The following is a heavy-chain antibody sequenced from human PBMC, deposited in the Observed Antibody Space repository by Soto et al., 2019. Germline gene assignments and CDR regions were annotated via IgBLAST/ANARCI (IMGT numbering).Heavy chain of an antibody. CDR3: ARRSNNIGYCSGGSCSWGMDV. CDR2: IYYSGST. J-gene: IGHJ6*02. D-gene: IGHD2-15*01. V-gene: IGHV4-39*01. Sequence: TSETLSLTCTVSGGSISSSSYYWGWIRQPPGKGLEWIGSIYYSGSTYYNPSLKSRVTISVDTSKNQFSLKLSSVTAADTAVYYCARRSNNIGYCSGGSCSWGMDVWGQGTTVTVSS. CDR1: GGSISSSSYY.